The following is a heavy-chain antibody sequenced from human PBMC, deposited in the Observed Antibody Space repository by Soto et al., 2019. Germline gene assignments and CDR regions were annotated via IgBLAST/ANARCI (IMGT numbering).Heavy chain of an antibody. J-gene: IGHJ6*02. CDR1: GYSFTSYW. V-gene: IGHV5-51*01. CDR2: IYPGDSDT. D-gene: IGHD3-10*01. Sequence: GESLKISCKGSGYSFTSYWIGWVRQMPGKGLEWMGIIYPGDSDTRYSPSFQGQVTISADKSISTAYLQWSSLKASDTAMYYCAVGGSNVDYNYGMDVRGQGTAVTVSS. CDR3: AVGGSNVDYNYGMDV.